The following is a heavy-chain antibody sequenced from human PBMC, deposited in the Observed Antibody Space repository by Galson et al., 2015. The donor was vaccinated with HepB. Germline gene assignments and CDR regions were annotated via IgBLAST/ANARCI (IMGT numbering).Heavy chain of an antibody. Sequence: SLRLSCAASGFTFSSYGMHWVRQAPGKGLEWVAVISYDGSNKYYADSVKGRFTISRDNSKNTLYLQMNSLRAEDTAVYYCAKDRTFLDYYDSSGDFDYWGQGTLVTVSS. CDR3: AKDRTFLDYYDSSGDFDY. D-gene: IGHD3-22*01. J-gene: IGHJ4*02. CDR1: GFTFSSYG. V-gene: IGHV3-30*18. CDR2: ISYDGSNK.